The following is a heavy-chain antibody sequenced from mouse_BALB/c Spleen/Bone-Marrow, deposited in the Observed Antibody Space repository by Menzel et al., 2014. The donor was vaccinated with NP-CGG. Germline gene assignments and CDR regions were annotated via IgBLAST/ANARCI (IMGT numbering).Heavy chain of an antibody. CDR1: GFTFSSFG. CDR3: ARRGTMITAGPFAY. V-gene: IGHV5-17*02. Sequence: EVQLVESGGGLVQPGGSRKLSCAASGFTFSSFGMHWIRQAPGKGLEWVAYISSGSNTIYYEDTVKGRFTISRDNPKNTLFLQMTSLRSEDTAMYYCARRGTMITAGPFAYWGQGTLVTVSA. J-gene: IGHJ3*01. D-gene: IGHD2-4*01. CDR2: ISSGSNTI.